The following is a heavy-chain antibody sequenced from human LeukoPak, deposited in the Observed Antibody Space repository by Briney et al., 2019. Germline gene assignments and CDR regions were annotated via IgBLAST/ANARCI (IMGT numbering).Heavy chain of an antibody. J-gene: IGHJ6*03. CDR3: ARDHPHYDFWSGYSSGYYYMDV. CDR1: GGSISSGSYY. V-gene: IGHV4-61*02. CDR2: IYTSGST. D-gene: IGHD3-3*01. Sequence: SQTQSLTCTVSGGSISSGSYYWSWIRQPAGKGLEWIGRIYTSGSTNYNPSLKSRVTISVDTSKNQFSLKLSSVTAADTAVYYCARDHPHYDFWSGYSSGYYYMDVWGKGTTVTVSS.